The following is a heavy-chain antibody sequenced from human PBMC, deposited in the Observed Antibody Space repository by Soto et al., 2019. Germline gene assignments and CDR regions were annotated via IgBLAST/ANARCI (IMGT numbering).Heavy chain of an antibody. CDR2: IRSKANSYAT. J-gene: IGHJ3*02. CDR1: GFAFSGSA. CDR3: TSHPLGYCSGGSCYSPAFDI. V-gene: IGHV3-73*01. Sequence: GGSLRLSCAASGFAFSGSAMHWVRQASGKGLERVGRIRSKANSYATAYAASVKGRFTISRDGSKNTAYLQMNSLKTEDTAVYYCTSHPLGYCSGGSCYSPAFDIWGQGTMVT. D-gene: IGHD2-15*01.